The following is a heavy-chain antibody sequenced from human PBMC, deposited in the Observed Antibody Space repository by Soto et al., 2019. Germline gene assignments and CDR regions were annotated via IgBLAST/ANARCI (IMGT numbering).Heavy chain of an antibody. CDR3: AKDLYSGSYSSYYFHH. D-gene: IGHD1-26*01. CDR2: ISDDGSNQ. J-gene: IGHJ4*02. CDR1: GFTFKSFA. Sequence: GGSLRLSCAASGFTFKSFAMHWVRQAPGKGLEWVAFISDDGSNQYFADSVTGRCTISRDNSENTVSLQIDSLRPGDTAVYYCAKDLYSGSYSSYYFHHWGXGILVTVSS. V-gene: IGHV3-30*18.